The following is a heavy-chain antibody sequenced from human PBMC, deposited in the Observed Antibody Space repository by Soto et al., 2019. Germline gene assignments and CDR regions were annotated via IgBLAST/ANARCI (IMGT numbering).Heavy chain of an antibody. CDR3: ASRCYGSGSYYYFDY. V-gene: IGHV4-4*02. CDR2: IYHSGST. Sequence: SEILSLTCAVSGGSISSSNWWSWVRQPPGKGLEWIGEIYHSGSTNYNPSLKSRATISVDKSKNQFSLKLSSVTAADTAVYYCASRCYGSGSYYYFDYWGQGTLVTVSS. D-gene: IGHD3-10*01. J-gene: IGHJ4*02. CDR1: GGSISSSNW.